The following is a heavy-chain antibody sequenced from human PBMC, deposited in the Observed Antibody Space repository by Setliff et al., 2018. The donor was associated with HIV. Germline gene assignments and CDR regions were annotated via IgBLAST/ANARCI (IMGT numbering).Heavy chain of an antibody. Sequence: PSETLSLTCTVSGGSISTYYWNWIRQPPGKGLEWIGYISYSGTTSYNPSLKSRVTISVDTSKNQFSLKVSSVTAADAAVYYCARRRPPPSGSYSKYYMDVWGKGTTVTV. D-gene: IGHD1-26*01. CDR1: GGSISTYY. CDR3: ARRRPPPSGSYSKYYMDV. V-gene: IGHV4-59*08. CDR2: ISYSGTT. J-gene: IGHJ6*03.